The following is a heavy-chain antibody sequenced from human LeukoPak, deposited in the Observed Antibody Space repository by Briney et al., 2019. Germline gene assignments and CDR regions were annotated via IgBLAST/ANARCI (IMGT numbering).Heavy chain of an antibody. Sequence: SQTLSLTCTVSGDSISSGSFYWSWIRQAAGKGLEWIGRFYTSGSTNYNPSLKSRVTISVDTSKNQFFLKLSSVTAADTAVYYCAREPAVASGTQDAFDIWGQGTMVTVSS. V-gene: IGHV4-61*02. CDR2: FYTSGST. CDR3: AREPAVASGTQDAFDI. D-gene: IGHD3-10*01. J-gene: IGHJ3*02. CDR1: GDSISSGSFY.